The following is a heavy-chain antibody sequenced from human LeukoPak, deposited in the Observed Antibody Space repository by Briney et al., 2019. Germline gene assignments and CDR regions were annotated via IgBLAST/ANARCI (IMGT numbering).Heavy chain of an antibody. CDR2: IYSGGST. D-gene: IGHD5-18*01. Sequence: GGSLRLSCAASGFTVSSNYMSWVRQAPGKGLEWVSVIYSGGSTYYADSVKGRFTISRDNSKNTLYLQMNSLRAEDTAVYYCAKSVATAMASFDYWGQGTLVTVSS. J-gene: IGHJ4*02. V-gene: IGHV3-66*01. CDR3: AKSVATAMASFDY. CDR1: GFTVSSNY.